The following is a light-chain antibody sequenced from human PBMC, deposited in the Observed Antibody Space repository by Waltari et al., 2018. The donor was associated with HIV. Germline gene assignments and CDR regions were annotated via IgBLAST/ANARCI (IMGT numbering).Light chain of an antibody. J-gene: IGLJ3*02. CDR3: VTWDDSLNGRV. Sequence: QSVLTQPPSVSEAPGQRVTISCSGSSSNIANNAVNWYQHLPGKTPKLLIYYDDLLPSGVSDRFSGSKSGTSASLAISGLQSEDEADYYCVTWDDSLNGRVFGGGTKLTVL. V-gene: IGLV1-36*01. CDR1: SSNIANNA. CDR2: YDD.